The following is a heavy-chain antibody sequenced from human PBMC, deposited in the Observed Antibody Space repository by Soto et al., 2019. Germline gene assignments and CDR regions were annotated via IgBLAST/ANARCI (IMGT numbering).Heavy chain of an antibody. V-gene: IGHV1-69*01. CDR2: IIPIFGTA. D-gene: IGHD2-15*01. CDR1: GGTFSSYA. Sequence: QVQLVQSGAEVKKPGSSVKVSCKASGGTFSSYAISWVRQAPGQGLEWMGGIIPIFGTANYAQKFQGRVTITADESTSTAYMELSSLRSEDTAVYYCARSSLGYCSGGSCYSGKDYYYYYGMDVWGQGTTVTVSS. CDR3: ARSSLGYCSGGSCYSGKDYYYYYGMDV. J-gene: IGHJ6*02.